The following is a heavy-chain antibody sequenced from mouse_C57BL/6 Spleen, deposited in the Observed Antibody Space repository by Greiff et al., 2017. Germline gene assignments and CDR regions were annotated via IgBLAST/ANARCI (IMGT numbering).Heavy chain of an antibody. Sequence: EVKLVESEGGLAQPGSSMKLSCTASGFTFSDYYMAWVRQVPEKGLEWVANINYDGSSTYYPDSLKSRFIISRDNAKNILYLQMSRLKSEDTATYDCARERGLRRGYYFDYWGQGTTLTVSS. CDR3: ARERGLRRGYYFDY. V-gene: IGHV5-16*01. CDR2: INYDGSST. J-gene: IGHJ2*01. CDR1: GFTFSDYY. D-gene: IGHD2-4*01.